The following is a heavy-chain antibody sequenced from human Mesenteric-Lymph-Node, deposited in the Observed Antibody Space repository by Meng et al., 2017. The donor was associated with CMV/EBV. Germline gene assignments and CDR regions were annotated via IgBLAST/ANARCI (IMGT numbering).Heavy chain of an antibody. J-gene: IGHJ4*02. CDR2: VRSKAYGGTT. CDR3: TRDWTNYDYVWGNYRFDY. Sequence: GGSLRLSCTASGFSFDAHAMSWVRQAPGKGLEWVGFVRSKAYGGTTEYAASVKGRFTISRDDSKSIAYLQMNSLTNEDTAVYYCTRDWTNYDYVWGNYRFDYWGQGTLVTVSS. CDR1: GFSFDAHA. D-gene: IGHD3-16*02. V-gene: IGHV3-49*04.